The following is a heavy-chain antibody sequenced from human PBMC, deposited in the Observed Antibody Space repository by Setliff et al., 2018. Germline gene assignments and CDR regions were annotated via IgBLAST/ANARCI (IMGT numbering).Heavy chain of an antibody. CDR3: ARDLGHGGDSDY. CDR1: GYSISSDSY. V-gene: IGHV4-38-2*02. CDR2: IYHTGST. Sequence: SETLSLTCAVSGYSISSDSYWGWIRQPPGKGLEWIASIYHTGSTYYNPSLKSRITMSVDTSKNQFSLKASSVTAADTAVYYCARDLGHGGDSDYWGQGILVTVSS. J-gene: IGHJ4*02. D-gene: IGHD2-21*02.